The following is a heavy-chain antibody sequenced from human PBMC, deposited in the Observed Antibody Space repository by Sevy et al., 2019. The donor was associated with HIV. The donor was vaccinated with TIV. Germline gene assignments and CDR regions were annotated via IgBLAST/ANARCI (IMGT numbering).Heavy chain of an antibody. Sequence: ASVKVSCKASGGTFSSYAISWVRQAPGQGLEWMGGIIPIFGTANYAQKFQGRVTITGDESTGTAYMELSSLRSEDTAVYYCARTRYTISSGWYGENYFDYWGQGTLVTVSS. J-gene: IGHJ4*02. V-gene: IGHV1-69*13. D-gene: IGHD6-19*01. CDR3: ARTRYTISSGWYGENYFDY. CDR1: GGTFSSYA. CDR2: IIPIFGTA.